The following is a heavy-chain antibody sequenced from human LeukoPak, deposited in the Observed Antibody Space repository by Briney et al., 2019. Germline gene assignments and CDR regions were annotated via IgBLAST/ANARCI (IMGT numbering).Heavy chain of an antibody. Sequence: SGTLSLTCAVSGGSISSSNWWGWVRRPPGKGLEWFGVIYTSGSTNYNPSLKSRVTISVDKSKNQFSLKLSSVTAADTAVYYCARRDRRDKGRFDYWGQGTLVTVSS. J-gene: IGHJ4*02. CDR1: GGSISSSNW. V-gene: IGHV4-4*02. CDR3: ARRDRRDKGRFDY. CDR2: IYTSGST.